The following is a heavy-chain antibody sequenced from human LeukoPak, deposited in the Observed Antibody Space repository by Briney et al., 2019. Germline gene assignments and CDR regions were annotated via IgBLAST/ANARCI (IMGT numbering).Heavy chain of an antibody. CDR1: GFTFSSYS. Sequence: GGSLTLSCAASGFTFSSYSMNWVRQAPGKGLEWVSYISSSSTIYYADSVKGRFTISRDNAKNSLYLQMNSLRDEDTAVYYCARGLLSTVTDDYWGQGTLVTVSS. V-gene: IGHV3-48*02. J-gene: IGHJ4*02. D-gene: IGHD4-17*01. CDR3: ARGLLSTVTDDY. CDR2: ISSSSTI.